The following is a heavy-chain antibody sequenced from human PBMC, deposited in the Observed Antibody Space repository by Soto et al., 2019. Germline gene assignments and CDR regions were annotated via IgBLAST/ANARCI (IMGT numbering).Heavy chain of an antibody. CDR2: ISYDGSNK. V-gene: IGHV3-30*18. J-gene: IGHJ6*02. D-gene: IGHD6-19*01. Sequence: GGSLRLSCAASGFTFSSYGMHWVRQAPGKGLEWVAVISYDGSNKYYADSVKGRFTISRDNSKNTLYLQMNSLRAEDTAVYYCAKELGSSGWYLDYYYGMDVWGQGTTVTVSS. CDR3: AKELGSSGWYLDYYYGMDV. CDR1: GFTFSSYG.